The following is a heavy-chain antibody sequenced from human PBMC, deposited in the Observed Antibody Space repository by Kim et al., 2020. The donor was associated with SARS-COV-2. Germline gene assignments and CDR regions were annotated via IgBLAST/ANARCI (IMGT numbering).Heavy chain of an antibody. CDR3: ARVYDFWSGYYGPLYGMDV. J-gene: IGHJ6*02. D-gene: IGHD3-3*01. CDR1: GYTFTGYY. Sequence: ASVKVSCKASGYTFTGYYMHWVRQAPGQGLEWMGRINPNSGGTNYAQKFQGRVTMTRDTSISTAYMELSRLRSDDTAVYYCARVYDFWSGYYGPLYGMDVWGQGTTVTVSS. V-gene: IGHV1-2*06. CDR2: INPNSGGT.